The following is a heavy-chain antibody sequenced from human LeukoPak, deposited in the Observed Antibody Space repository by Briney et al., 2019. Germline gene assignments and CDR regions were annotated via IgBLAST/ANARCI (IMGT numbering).Heavy chain of an antibody. D-gene: IGHD2-2*01. J-gene: IGHJ6*02. V-gene: IGHV5-51*01. CDR1: GYSFTSYW. CDR3: ARLQGPLWGDQLLPLSGYYYYGMDV. Sequence: GESLKISCKGSGYSFTSYWIGWVRQMPGKGLEWMGIIYPGDSDTRYSPSFQGQVTISADKSISTAYLQWSSLKASDTAMYYCARLQGPLWGDQLLPLSGYYYYGMDVWGQGTTVTVSS. CDR2: IYPGDSDT.